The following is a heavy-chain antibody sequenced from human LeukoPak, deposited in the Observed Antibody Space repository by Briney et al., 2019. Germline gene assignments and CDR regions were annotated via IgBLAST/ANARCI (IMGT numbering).Heavy chain of an antibody. J-gene: IGHJ5*02. V-gene: IGHV3-21*04. Sequence: GGSLRLSCAASGFTFSSYSMNWVRQAPGRGLEWVSSIRFTGSYIYYADSVKGRFTISRDNAKNSLYLQMNSLRAEDTAVYYCARDFRAAELGFNWFDPWGQGTLVTVSS. CDR3: ARDFRAAELGFNWFDP. CDR2: IRFTGSYI. CDR1: GFTFSSYS. D-gene: IGHD6-13*01.